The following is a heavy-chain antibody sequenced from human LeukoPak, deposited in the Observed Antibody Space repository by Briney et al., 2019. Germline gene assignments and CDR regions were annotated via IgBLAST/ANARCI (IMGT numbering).Heavy chain of an antibody. V-gene: IGHV1-18*01. D-gene: IGHD3-10*01. CDR2: ISAFDGNT. CDR3: ARRPGGLSGTYYEPSSNWFDP. Sequence: ASVKVSCKASGYTFISYGISWVRQAPGQGLEWLGWISAFDGNTNYAQKFQDRVSLTTDTSTSTAYMELRSLRSDDTAVYYCARRPGGLSGTYYEPSSNWFDPWGQGVLVTVSS. CDR1: GYTFISYG. J-gene: IGHJ5*02.